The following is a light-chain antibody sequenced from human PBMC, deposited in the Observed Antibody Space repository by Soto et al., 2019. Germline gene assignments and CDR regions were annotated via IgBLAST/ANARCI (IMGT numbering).Light chain of an antibody. CDR2: WAS. J-gene: IGKJ1*01. CDR1: QSVLYTSNNKNY. CDR3: QQYYSTLSWT. V-gene: IGKV4-1*01. Sequence: DIVMTQSPDSLAVSLGDRSTINCSSSQSVLYTSNNKNYLAWYQQKPGQPPKLLIYWASTRESGVPDRFSGSGSGTDFTLTISSLQAEDVAVYYCQQYYSTLSWTFGQGTKVDIK.